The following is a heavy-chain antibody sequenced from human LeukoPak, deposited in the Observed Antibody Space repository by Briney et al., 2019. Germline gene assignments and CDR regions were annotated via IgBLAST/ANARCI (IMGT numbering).Heavy chain of an antibody. CDR2: IKDDGSED. Sequence: GGSLRLSCAASGFTFSGYYMTWVRQAPGKGLEWVATIKDDGSEDYYLDSVKGRFTISRDNAKSSMWLQMSSLRAEDTAVYYCGRDQAPFYWGQGSLVTVSS. CDR3: GRDQAPFY. CDR1: GFTFSGYY. V-gene: IGHV3-7*01. J-gene: IGHJ4*02.